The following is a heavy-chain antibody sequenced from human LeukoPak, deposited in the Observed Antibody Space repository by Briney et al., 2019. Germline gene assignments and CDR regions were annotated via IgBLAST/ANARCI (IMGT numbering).Heavy chain of an antibody. CDR2: ISGYNGNT. CDR3: ARDIKRSRARWENLGIDP. D-gene: IGHD3-16*01. Sequence: ASVKVSCKASGYTFINYYMHWVRQAPGQGLEWMGWISGYNGNTNYAQKVQGRVTMTADASTSTTYMELRSLRSDDTAVYYCARDIKRSRARWENLGIDPWGQGTLVTVSS. CDR1: GYTFINYY. J-gene: IGHJ5*02. V-gene: IGHV1-18*04.